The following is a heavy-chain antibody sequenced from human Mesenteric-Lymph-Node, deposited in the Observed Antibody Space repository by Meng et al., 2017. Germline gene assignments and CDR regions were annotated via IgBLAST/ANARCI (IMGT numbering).Heavy chain of an antibody. D-gene: IGHD1-14*01. CDR1: GFTFSSYG. CDR2: IWYDGSTK. Sequence: GESLKISCAASGFTFSSYGMHWVRQAPGKGLEWVAVIWYDGSTKYYADSVKGRFTSSRDNSKNTLYLQMNSLRAEDTAVYYCASDGTGRNFDYWGQGTLVTVSS. CDR3: ASDGTGRNFDY. V-gene: IGHV3-33*01. J-gene: IGHJ4*02.